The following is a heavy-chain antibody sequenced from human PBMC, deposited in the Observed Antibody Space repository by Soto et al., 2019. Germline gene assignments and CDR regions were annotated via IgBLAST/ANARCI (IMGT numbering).Heavy chain of an antibody. Sequence: GGSLRLSCAASGFTLSGAVIHWVRQASGKGLEWVGRIRSEANTYATAYAASVKGRFTISRDDSKNTAYLQMSSLKTEDTAVYYCNSIAVAGQFFDFWGRGTLVTVSS. CDR3: NSIAVAGQFFDF. J-gene: IGHJ5*01. D-gene: IGHD6-19*01. CDR2: IRSEANTYAT. CDR1: GFTLSGAV. V-gene: IGHV3-73*01.